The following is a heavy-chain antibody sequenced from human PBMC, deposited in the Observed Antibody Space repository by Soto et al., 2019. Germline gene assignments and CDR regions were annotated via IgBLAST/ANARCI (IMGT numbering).Heavy chain of an antibody. CDR1: GFTFSSYA. CDR2: ISGSGGST. Sequence: EGSLRLSCAASGFTFSSYAMSWVRQAPGKGLEWVSAISGSGGSTYYADSVKGRFTISRDNSKNTLYPQMNSLRAEDAAVYYCAKDPETWIQLWFDYWGQGTLVTVSS. D-gene: IGHD5-18*01. V-gene: IGHV3-23*01. CDR3: AKDPETWIQLWFDY. J-gene: IGHJ4*02.